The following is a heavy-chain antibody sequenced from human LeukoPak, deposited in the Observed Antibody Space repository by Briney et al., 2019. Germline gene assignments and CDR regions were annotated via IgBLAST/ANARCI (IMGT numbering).Heavy chain of an antibody. J-gene: IGHJ4*02. CDR3: ATIYSGSYLSPFDY. V-gene: IGHV3-33*01. CDR1: GFTFSSYG. D-gene: IGHD1-26*01. Sequence: PGGSLRLSCAASGFTFSSYGMHWVRQAPGKGLEWVAVIWYDGSNKYYGDSVKGRFTISRDNSKNTLYLQMNSLRAEDTAVYYCATIYSGSYLSPFDYWGQGTLVTVSS. CDR2: IWYDGSNK.